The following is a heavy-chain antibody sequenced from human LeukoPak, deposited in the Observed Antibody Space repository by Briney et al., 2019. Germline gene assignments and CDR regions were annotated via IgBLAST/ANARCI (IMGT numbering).Heavy chain of an antibody. J-gene: IGHJ2*01. D-gene: IGHD6-19*01. CDR1: RFTFSSYW. CDR2: IKQDGSEK. V-gene: IGHV3-7*01. Sequence: PGGSLRLSCAASRFTFSSYWMSWVRQAPGKGLEWVANIKQDGSEKYYVDSVKGRFTISRDNAKNSLYLQMNSLRAEDTAVYYCATRSSYSSGWYAGYFDLWGRGTLVTVSS. CDR3: ATRSSYSSGWYAGYFDL.